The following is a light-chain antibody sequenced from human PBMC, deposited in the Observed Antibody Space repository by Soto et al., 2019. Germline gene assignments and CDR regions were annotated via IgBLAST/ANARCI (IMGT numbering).Light chain of an antibody. CDR3: QQYGSSRWT. V-gene: IGKV3-20*01. Sequence: VMTQAPATLSVSPGERATLSCRASQTINNNIAWYQLKDGQVPRLLIYGASSRATGIAARFSGSGSGTDFTLTISRLEPEDFAVYYCQQYGSSRWTFGQGTKVDIK. CDR2: GAS. J-gene: IGKJ1*01. CDR1: QTINNN.